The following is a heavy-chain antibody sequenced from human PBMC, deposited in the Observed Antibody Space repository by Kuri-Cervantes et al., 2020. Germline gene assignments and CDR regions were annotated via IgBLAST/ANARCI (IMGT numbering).Heavy chain of an antibody. J-gene: IGHJ6*02. CDR2: IYYSGST. V-gene: IGHV4-59*12. D-gene: IGHD3-10*01. Sequence: SETLSLTCTVSGGSISSYYWSWIRQPPGKGLEWIGYIYYSGSTNYNPSLKSRVTIPVDTSKNQFSLKLSSVTAADTAVYYCAREGSTVYYYYYYGMDVWGQGTTVTVSS. CDR3: AREGSTVYYYYYYGMDV. CDR1: GGSISSYY.